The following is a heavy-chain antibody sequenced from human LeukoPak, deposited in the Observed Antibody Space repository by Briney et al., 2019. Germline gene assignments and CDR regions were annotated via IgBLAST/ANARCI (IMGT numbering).Heavy chain of an antibody. Sequence: LRLSCAASGFTFSSYSMNWVRQPPGKGLEWIGYIYHSGSTYYNPSLKSRVTISVDRSKNQFSLKLSSVTAADTAVYYCAKEDYGGPSGPNWFDPWGQGTLVTVSS. D-gene: IGHD4-23*01. CDR1: GFTFSSYS. V-gene: IGHV4-30-2*01. J-gene: IGHJ5*02. CDR2: IYHSGST. CDR3: AKEDYGGPSGPNWFDP.